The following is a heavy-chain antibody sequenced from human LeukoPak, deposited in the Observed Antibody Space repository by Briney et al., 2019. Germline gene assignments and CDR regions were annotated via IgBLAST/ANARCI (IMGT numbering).Heavy chain of an antibody. CDR1: GFTFSSYS. CDR3: AREGGYNAPDY. Sequence: GGSLRLSCAASGFTFSSYSMNWVRQAPGKGLEWVSSIRSSSSYIYYADSVKGRFNISRDNAKNSLYLQMNSLRAEDTAVYYCAREGGYNAPDYWGQGTLVTVSS. V-gene: IGHV3-21*01. J-gene: IGHJ4*02. CDR2: IRSSSSYI. D-gene: IGHD1-14*01.